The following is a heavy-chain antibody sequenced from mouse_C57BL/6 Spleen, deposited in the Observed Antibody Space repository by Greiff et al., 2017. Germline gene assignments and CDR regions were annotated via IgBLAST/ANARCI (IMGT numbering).Heavy chain of an antibody. CDR3: ARMVVTTSGYYAMDY. Sequence: EVQLQQSGPELVKPGASVKISCKASGYTFTDYYMHWVKQSPGKSLEWIGDINPTNGGTSYNQKFKGKATLTVDKSSSTAYMELRSLTSEDSAVYYCARMVVTTSGYYAMDYWGQGTSVTVSS. CDR1: GYTFTDYY. J-gene: IGHJ4*01. D-gene: IGHD2-3*01. V-gene: IGHV1-26*01. CDR2: INPTNGGT.